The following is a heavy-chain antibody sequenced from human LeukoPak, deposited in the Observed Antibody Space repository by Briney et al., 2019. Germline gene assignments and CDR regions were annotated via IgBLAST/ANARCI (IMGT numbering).Heavy chain of an antibody. Sequence: PGGSLRLSCSASGFTFSSYYLHWVRQDPGKGLVWVSRISNDGSSTWYADSVKGRFTISRDNAKNTLYLQMNSLRTEDTAVYYCARDSITGIDYWGQGTLVTVSS. J-gene: IGHJ4*02. CDR3: ARDSITGIDY. CDR1: GFTFSSYY. CDR2: ISNDGSST. D-gene: IGHD1-14*01. V-gene: IGHV3-74*01.